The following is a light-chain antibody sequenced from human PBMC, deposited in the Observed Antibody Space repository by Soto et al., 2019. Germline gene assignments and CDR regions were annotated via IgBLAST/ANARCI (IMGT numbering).Light chain of an antibody. Sequence: QSVLTQPPSVSAAPGQTVTISCSGSSSNIGNNYVSWYQQLPGTAPKLLIYDNNKRPSGIPDRFSGSKSGTSATLGITGLQTGDEADYYCGTLDSSLSAGVFGGGTKLTVL. CDR3: GTLDSSLSAGV. CDR2: DNN. J-gene: IGLJ2*01. CDR1: SSNIGNNY. V-gene: IGLV1-51*01.